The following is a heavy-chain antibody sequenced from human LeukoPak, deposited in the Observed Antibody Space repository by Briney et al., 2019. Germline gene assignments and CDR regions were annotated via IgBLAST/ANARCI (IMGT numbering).Heavy chain of an antibody. CDR3: ARLNYGEPLAS. V-gene: IGHV3-53*01. CDR2: IYSGGST. CDR1: GFTVISNY. J-gene: IGHJ5*01. Sequence: GGSLRLSCAASGFTVISNYMSWVRQAPGKGLEWVSVIYSGGSTYYADSVKGRFTISRDNSKNTLYLQMNSLRAEDTAVYYCARLNYGEPLASCGHGTLVTVSS. D-gene: IGHD4-17*01.